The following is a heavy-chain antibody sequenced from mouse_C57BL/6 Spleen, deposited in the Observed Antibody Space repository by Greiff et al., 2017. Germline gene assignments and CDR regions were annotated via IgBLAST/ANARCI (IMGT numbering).Heavy chain of an antibody. CDR3: ERQVPQGAMDY. V-gene: IGHV5-6*01. J-gene: IGHJ4*01. CDR2: ISSGGSYT. Sequence: EVQGVESGGDLVKPGGSLKLSCAASGFTFSSYGMSWVRQTPDKRLEWVATISSGGSYTYYPDSVKGRFTISRDNAKNTLYLQMSSLKSEDTAIYYCERQVPQGAMDYWGQGTSVTVSS. CDR1: GFTFSSYG.